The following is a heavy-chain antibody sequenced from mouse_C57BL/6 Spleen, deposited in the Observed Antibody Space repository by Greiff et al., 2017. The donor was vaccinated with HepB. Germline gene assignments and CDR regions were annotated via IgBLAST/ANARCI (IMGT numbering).Heavy chain of an antibody. D-gene: IGHD1-1*01. CDR3: ARRTVEYYFDY. CDR1: GYTFTSYW. V-gene: IGHV1-59*01. Sequence: QVQLKESGAELVRPGTSVKLSCKASGYTFTSYWMHWVKQRPGQGLEWIGVIDPSDSYTNYNQKFKGKATLTVDTSSSTAYMQLSSLTSEDSAVYYCARRTVEYYFDYWGQGTTLTVSS. J-gene: IGHJ2*01. CDR2: IDPSDSYT.